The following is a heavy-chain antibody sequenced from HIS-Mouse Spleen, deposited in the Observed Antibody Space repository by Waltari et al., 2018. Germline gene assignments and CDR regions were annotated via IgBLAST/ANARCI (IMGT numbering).Heavy chain of an antibody. CDR3: AREIPYSSSWYDWYFDL. CDR1: VGSIRSSRYS. Sequence: QLQLQESGPGLVKPSETLSLTCTVSVGSIRSSRYSLGWIRQPPGKGLEWIGSIYYSGSTYYNPSLKSRVTISVDTSKNQFSLKLSSVTAADTAVYYCAREIPYSSSWYDWYFDLWGRGTLVTVSS. D-gene: IGHD6-13*01. J-gene: IGHJ2*01. CDR2: IYYSGST. V-gene: IGHV4-39*07.